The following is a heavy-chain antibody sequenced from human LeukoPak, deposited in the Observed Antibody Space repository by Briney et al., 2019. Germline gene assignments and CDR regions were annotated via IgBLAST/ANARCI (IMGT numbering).Heavy chain of an antibody. CDR3: AKAYYDFWSGYYQPVDY. CDR2: ISVSGGNK. CDR1: GFTFSSYA. V-gene: IGHV3-23*01. Sequence: LPGGSLRLSCAASGFTFSSYAMSWVRQAPGKGREGVSGISVSGGNKYYTDSVKGRFTTSRENSKNTLSLQMNRLRADDPAVYYCAKAYYDFWSGYYQPVDYCGQRTLVTVSS. D-gene: IGHD3-3*01. J-gene: IGHJ4*02.